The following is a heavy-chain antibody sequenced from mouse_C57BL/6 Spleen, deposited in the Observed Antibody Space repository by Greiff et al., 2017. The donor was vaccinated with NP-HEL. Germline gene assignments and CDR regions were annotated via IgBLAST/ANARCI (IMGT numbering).Heavy chain of an antibody. CDR1: GFTFSDYY. CDR3: ARGGYYGSSYGFDY. Sequence: VQLKESEGGLVQPGSSMKLSCTASGFTFSDYYMAWVRQVPEKGLEWVANINYDGSSTYYLDSLKSRFIISRDNAKNILYLQMSSLKSEDTATYYCARGGYYGSSYGFDYWGQGTTLTVSS. D-gene: IGHD1-1*01. CDR2: INYDGSST. V-gene: IGHV5-16*01. J-gene: IGHJ2*01.